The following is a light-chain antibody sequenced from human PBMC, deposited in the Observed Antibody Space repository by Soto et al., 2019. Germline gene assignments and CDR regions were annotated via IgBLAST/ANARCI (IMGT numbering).Light chain of an antibody. Sequence: QSALTQPASVSGSPGQSTTISCTGTSSDVGGYNYVSWYQQHPGKAPKLMIYEVSNRPSGVSNRFSGSKSGNTASLTISGLQAEDEADYYCSSYTRSSTLGVVFGGGTKLTVL. CDR2: EVS. CDR1: SSDVGGYNY. J-gene: IGLJ2*01. CDR3: SSYTRSSTLGVV. V-gene: IGLV2-14*01.